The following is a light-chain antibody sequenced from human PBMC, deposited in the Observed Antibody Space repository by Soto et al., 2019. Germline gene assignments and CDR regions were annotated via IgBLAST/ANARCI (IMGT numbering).Light chain of an antibody. Sequence: DTQMTQSPSSLSASVGDRVTITCQASQGIAKYLHWYQQKPGKAPKLLIYHASNLQTGVPSRFSGSGSWTDFTLTISSLQPEDIATYFCQQSDNLPLTFGGGNKVEIK. CDR1: QGIAKY. V-gene: IGKV1-33*01. J-gene: IGKJ4*01. CDR3: QQSDNLPLT. CDR2: HAS.